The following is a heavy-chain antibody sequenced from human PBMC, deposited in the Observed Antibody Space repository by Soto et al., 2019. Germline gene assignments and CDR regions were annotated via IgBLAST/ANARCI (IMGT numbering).Heavy chain of an antibody. Sequence: QVQLVESGGGVVQPGRSLRLSCAASGFTFSSYGMHWVRQAPGKGLEWVAVIWYDGSNKYYADSVKGRFTISRDNPKNTLYLQMNSLRAEDTAVYYCARDQYSSSWYYYYYGMDVWGQGTTVTVAS. CDR1: GFTFSSYG. CDR2: IWYDGSNK. CDR3: ARDQYSSSWYYYYYGMDV. D-gene: IGHD6-13*01. J-gene: IGHJ6*02. V-gene: IGHV3-33*01.